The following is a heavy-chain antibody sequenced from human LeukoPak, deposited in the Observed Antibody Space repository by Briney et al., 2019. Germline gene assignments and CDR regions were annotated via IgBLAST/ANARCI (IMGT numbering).Heavy chain of an antibody. CDR1: GFTFRTHE. D-gene: IGHD3-22*01. V-gene: IGHV3-30*04. CDR3: ARDLYYYDSSGHSDDY. J-gene: IGHJ4*02. Sequence: SGGSLRLSCAASGFTFRTHEMHWVRQAPGKGPEWVAVISYDGSNKYYADSVKGRFTISRDNAKSSLYLQMNSLRAEDTAVYYCARDLYYYDSSGHSDDYWGQGTLVTVSS. CDR2: ISYDGSNK.